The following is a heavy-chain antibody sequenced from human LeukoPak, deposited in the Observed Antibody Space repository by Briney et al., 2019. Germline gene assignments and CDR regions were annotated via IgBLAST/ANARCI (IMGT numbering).Heavy chain of an antibody. D-gene: IGHD6-19*01. CDR2: ISGSGGST. Sequence: GGSLRLSCAASGFTFSSYAMSWVRQAPGKGLEWVSAISGSGGSTYYADSVKGRFTISRDNSKNTLYLQMNRLRAEDTAVYYCAKEMYSSGWTGGDYWGQGTLVTVSS. CDR3: AKEMYSSGWTGGDY. J-gene: IGHJ4*02. V-gene: IGHV3-23*01. CDR1: GFTFSSYA.